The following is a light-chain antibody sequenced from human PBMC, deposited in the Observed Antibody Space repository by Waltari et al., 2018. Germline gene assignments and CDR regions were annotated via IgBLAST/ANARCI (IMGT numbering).Light chain of an antibody. CDR2: RAS. CDR3: QQYNDWPQT. Sequence: DIVMTQSPDSLAVSLGDRATINCKSSPSVFYSSKNKNDFAWYQQKPGQAPKLLIYRASTRESGVPDRFSGSGSGTDFTLTISSLQAEDVAVYYCQQYNDWPQTFGQGTKLETK. V-gene: IGKV4-1*01. CDR1: PSVFYSSKNKND. J-gene: IGKJ2*01.